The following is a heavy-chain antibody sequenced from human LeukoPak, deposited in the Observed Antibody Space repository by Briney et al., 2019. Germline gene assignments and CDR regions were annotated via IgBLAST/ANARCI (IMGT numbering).Heavy chain of an antibody. CDR1: GGSFSGYY. CDR3: ANTIAARRFDP. CDR2: INHSGST. V-gene: IGHV4-34*01. J-gene: IGHJ5*02. Sequence: PSETLSLTCAVYGGSFSGYYWSWIRQPPGEGLEWIGEINHSGSTNYNPSLKSRVTISVDTSKNQFSLKPSSVTAADTAVYYCANTIAARRFDPWGQGTLVTVSS. D-gene: IGHD6-6*01.